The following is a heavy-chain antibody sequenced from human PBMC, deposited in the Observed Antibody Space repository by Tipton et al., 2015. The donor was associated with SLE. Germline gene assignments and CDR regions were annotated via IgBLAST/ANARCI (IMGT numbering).Heavy chain of an antibody. CDR2: ISYDGSNK. V-gene: IGHV3-30*04. Sequence: RSLRLSCAASGFTFSSYAMHWVRQAPGKGLEWVAVISYDGSNKYYADSVKGRFTISRDTSKNTLYLQMNSLRAEDTAVYYCAKDPGLPYYFDYWGQGTLVTVSS. J-gene: IGHJ4*02. CDR3: AKDPGLPYYFDY. CDR1: GFTFSSYA. D-gene: IGHD5-18*01.